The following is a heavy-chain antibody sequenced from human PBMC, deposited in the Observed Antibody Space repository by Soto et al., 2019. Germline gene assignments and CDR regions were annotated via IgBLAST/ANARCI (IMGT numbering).Heavy chain of an antibody. CDR3: ARGVSYDYIWGSYRFFDY. D-gene: IGHD3-16*02. Sequence: QVQLVQSGAEVKKPGSSVKVSCKASGGTFSSYTISWVRQAPGQGLEWMGRIIPILGIANYAQKFQGRVTITADKSTSTAYMELSSLRSEDTVVYYCARGVSYDYIWGSYRFFDYWGQGTLVTVSS. CDR2: IIPILGIA. J-gene: IGHJ4*02. CDR1: GGTFSSYT. V-gene: IGHV1-69*02.